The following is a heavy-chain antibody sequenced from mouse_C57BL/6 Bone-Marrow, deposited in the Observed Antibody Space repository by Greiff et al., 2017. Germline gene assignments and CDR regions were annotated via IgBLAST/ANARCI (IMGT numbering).Heavy chain of an antibody. Sequence: VQLQQPGAELVKPGASVKMSCKASGYTFTSYWITWVKQRPGQGLEWIGDIYPGSGSTNYNEKFKSKATLTVATSSSTAYMQLSSLTSEDSAVYYCARPYYSNYWYFDVWGTGTTVTVSS. V-gene: IGHV1-55*01. CDR1: GYTFTSYW. J-gene: IGHJ1*03. D-gene: IGHD2-5*01. CDR2: IYPGSGST. CDR3: ARPYYSNYWYFDV.